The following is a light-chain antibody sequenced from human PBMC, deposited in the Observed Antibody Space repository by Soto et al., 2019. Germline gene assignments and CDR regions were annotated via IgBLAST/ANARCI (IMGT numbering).Light chain of an antibody. V-gene: IGLV1-44*01. CDR3: AAWDDSLNGVI. Sequence: QAVVTQPPSVSGAPGQRVTISCSGSSSNIGTNTVNWYQQLPGTAPKLFIFTNNHRPSGVPDRFSGSKSGTSASLAISNLQSEDEADYYCAAWDDSLNGVIFGGGTKLTVL. J-gene: IGLJ2*01. CDR2: TNN. CDR1: SSNIGTNT.